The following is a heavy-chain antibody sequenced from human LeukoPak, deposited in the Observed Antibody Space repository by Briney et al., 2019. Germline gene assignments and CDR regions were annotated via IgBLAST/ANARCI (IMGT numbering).Heavy chain of an antibody. CDR2: ISAYNGNT. Sequence: ASVKVSCKSSGYTFTSYGISWVRPAPGQGLEWMGWISAYNGNTNYAQKLQGRVTMNTDTSTSTAYMELRSLRSDDTAVYYCARLSVEMATRPNWFDPWGQGTLVTVSS. J-gene: IGHJ5*02. V-gene: IGHV1-18*01. CDR1: GYTFTSYG. CDR3: ARLSVEMATRPNWFDP. D-gene: IGHD5-24*01.